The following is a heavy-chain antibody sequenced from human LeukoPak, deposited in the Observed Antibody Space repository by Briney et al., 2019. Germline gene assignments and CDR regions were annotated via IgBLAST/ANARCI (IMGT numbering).Heavy chain of an antibody. J-gene: IGHJ4*02. CDR2: ISASGSNI. CDR3: ARVEGTYLDY. D-gene: IGHD1-1*01. Sequence: GGSLSLSCTVSGLPLSSYSMNWFRQAPGKGLEWVAYISASGSNIYYADSVMGRFTVSRDNPKSCLFLQLNSPRAEDTAVYYFARVEGTYLDYGGQGARVTVSS. V-gene: IGHV3-48*01. CDR1: GLPLSSYS.